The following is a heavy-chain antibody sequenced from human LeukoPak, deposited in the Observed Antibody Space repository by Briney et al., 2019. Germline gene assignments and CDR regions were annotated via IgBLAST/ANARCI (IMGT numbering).Heavy chain of an antibody. CDR2: IYTSGST. J-gene: IGHJ4*02. V-gene: IGHV4-4*07. CDR1: GGSISSYY. D-gene: IGHD3-9*01. CDR3: ARQHYDILTGRISRAFDY. Sequence: PSETLSLTCTVSGGSISSYYWSWIRQPAGKGLEWIGRIYTSGSTNYNPSLKSRVTISVDTSKNQFSLKLSSVTAADTAVYYCARQHYDILTGRISRAFDYWGQGTLVTVSS.